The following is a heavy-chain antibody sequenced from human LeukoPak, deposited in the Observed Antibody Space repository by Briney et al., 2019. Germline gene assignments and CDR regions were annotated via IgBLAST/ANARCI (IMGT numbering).Heavy chain of an antibody. D-gene: IGHD3-22*01. CDR2: FTSRSRNI. J-gene: IGHJ4*02. Sequence: GGSLRLSCAASGFTFSSYSMTWVRQAPGKRLEWVSSFTSRSRNIYYADSVKGRFTISRDNSKNTLYLQMNSLRAEDTAVYYCGGPRSYDSSGYRTPAPLYYWGQGTLVTVS. V-gene: IGHV3-21*01. CDR1: GFTFSSYS. CDR3: GGPRSYDSSGYRTPAPLYY.